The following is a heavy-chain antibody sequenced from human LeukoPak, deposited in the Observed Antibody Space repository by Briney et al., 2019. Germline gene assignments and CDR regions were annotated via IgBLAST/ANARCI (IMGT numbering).Heavy chain of an antibody. J-gene: IGHJ4*02. D-gene: IGHD6-13*01. V-gene: IGHV4-61*02. CDR1: GGSISSGSYY. CDR3: ARVGYSSSWYYFDY. Sequence: PSQTLSLTCTVSGGSISSGSYYWSWIRQPAGKGLEWIGRIYTSGSTNYNPSLKSRVTISVDTSKNQFSLKLSSVTAADTAVYYCARVGYSSSWYYFDYWGQGTLVTVSS. CDR2: IYTSGST.